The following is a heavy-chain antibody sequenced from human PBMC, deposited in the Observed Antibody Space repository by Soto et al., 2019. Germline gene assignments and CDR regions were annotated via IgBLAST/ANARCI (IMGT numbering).Heavy chain of an antibody. Sequence: GGSLRLSCAASGFTFSSYAMSWVRQAPGKGLEWVSAISGSGGSTYYADSVKGRFTISRDNSKNTLYLQMNSLRAEDTAVYYCAKGLYNWNADYYSLDVWGKGTTVTVSS. V-gene: IGHV3-23*01. CDR1: GFTFSSYA. J-gene: IGHJ6*03. CDR3: AKGLYNWNADYYSLDV. D-gene: IGHD1-20*01. CDR2: ISGSGGST.